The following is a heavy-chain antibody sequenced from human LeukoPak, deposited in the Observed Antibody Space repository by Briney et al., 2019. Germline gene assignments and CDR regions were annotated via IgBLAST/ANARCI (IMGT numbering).Heavy chain of an antibody. Sequence: GGSLRLSCAASRFTFSSYWMSWVRQAPGKGVEWVANIKQDGSEKDYVDSVKGRFTISRDNAKSSLYLQMNSLRDEDTAVYYCARMDIAVAGIFDYWGQGTLVTVSS. J-gene: IGHJ4*02. D-gene: IGHD6-19*01. CDR2: IKQDGSEK. V-gene: IGHV3-7*01. CDR3: ARMDIAVAGIFDY. CDR1: RFTFSSYW.